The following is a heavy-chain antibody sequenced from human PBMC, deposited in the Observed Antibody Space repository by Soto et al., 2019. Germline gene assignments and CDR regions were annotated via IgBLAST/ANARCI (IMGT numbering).Heavy chain of an antibody. Sequence: GASVKVSCKASGYTVTSYGISWVRQAPGQGLEWMGWISAYNGNTNYAQKLQGRVTMTTDTSTSTAYMELRSLRSDDTAVYYCARLSGSYYVGAFDIWGQGTMVTVSS. J-gene: IGHJ3*02. CDR1: GYTVTSYG. V-gene: IGHV1-18*01. CDR3: ARLSGSYYVGAFDI. CDR2: ISAYNGNT. D-gene: IGHD1-26*01.